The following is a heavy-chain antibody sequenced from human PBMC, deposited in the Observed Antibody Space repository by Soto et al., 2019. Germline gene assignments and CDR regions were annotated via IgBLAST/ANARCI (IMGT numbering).Heavy chain of an antibody. V-gene: IGHV4-30-2*01. CDR2: IYHSGST. CDR3: ARDKITGLFDY. J-gene: IGHJ4*02. D-gene: IGHD2-8*02. CDR1: GGSISSGGYS. Sequence: SETLSHTCAVSGGSISSGGYSWSWIRQPPGKGLEWIGYIYHSGSTYYNPSLKSRVTISVDTSKNQFSLKLTSVTSADTAVYYCARDKITGLFDYWGQGTLVTVSS.